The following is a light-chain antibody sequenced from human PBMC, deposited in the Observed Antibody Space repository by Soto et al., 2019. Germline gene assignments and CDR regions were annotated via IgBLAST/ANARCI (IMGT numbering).Light chain of an antibody. CDR2: GAS. V-gene: IGKV3-20*01. CDR3: QQYGSSSWT. Sequence: EIVLTQSPGTLSLSPGERATLSCRASQSVSSSLAWYQQKPGQAPRLLIYGASSRATGIPDRFSGSGSGTDFTLTISRLEPEEFAVYYCQQYGSSSWTFGQGTKVEIK. J-gene: IGKJ1*01. CDR1: QSVSSS.